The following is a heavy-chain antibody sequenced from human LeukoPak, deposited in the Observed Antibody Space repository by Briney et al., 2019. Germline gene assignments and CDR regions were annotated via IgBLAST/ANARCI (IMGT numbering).Heavy chain of an antibody. J-gene: IGHJ5*02. Sequence: KSSETLSLTCTVSGGSISSSSYYWGWIRQPPGKGLEWIGSIYYSGSTNYNPSLKSRVTISVDTSKNQFSLKLSSVTAADTAVYYCARVLKGGYCSSTSCYSRLGWFDPWGQGTLVTVSS. CDR3: ARVLKGGYCSSTSCYSRLGWFDP. CDR2: IYYSGST. D-gene: IGHD2-2*02. CDR1: GGSISSSSYY. V-gene: IGHV4-39*07.